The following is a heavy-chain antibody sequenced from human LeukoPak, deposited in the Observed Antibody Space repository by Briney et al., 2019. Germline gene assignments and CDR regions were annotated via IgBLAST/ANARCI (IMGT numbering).Heavy chain of an antibody. V-gene: IGHV3-23*01. D-gene: IGHD7-27*01. CDR2: ISGSGGDT. J-gene: IGHJ4*02. CDR3: ARGENWGDY. CDR1: GFTFSSYA. Sequence: GKSLRLSCAASGFTFSSYAMSWVRQAPGKGLEWVSAISGSGGDTEYADSVKGRFTISRDNFKNTLYLQMNSLRAEDTAVYYSARGENWGDYWGQGTLVTVSS.